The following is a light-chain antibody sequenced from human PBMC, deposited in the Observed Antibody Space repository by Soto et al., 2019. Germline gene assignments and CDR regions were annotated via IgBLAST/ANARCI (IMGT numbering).Light chain of an antibody. CDR2: GAS. J-gene: IGKJ2*01. CDR3: QQYGSSPRFRQMYT. V-gene: IGKV3-20*01. CDR1: QSVSSSY. Sequence: IVLTQSPGTLSLSPGERATLSCRASQSVSSSYLAWYQQKPGQAPRLLIYGASSRATGIPDRFSGSGSGTDFTLTISRLEPEDLAVYYWQQYGSSPRFRQMYTFGQGTKLEIK.